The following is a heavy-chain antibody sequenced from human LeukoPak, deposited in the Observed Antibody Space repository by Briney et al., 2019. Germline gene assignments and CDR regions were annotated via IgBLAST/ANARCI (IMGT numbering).Heavy chain of an antibody. V-gene: IGHV3-74*01. J-gene: IGHJ6*02. Sequence: PGGSLRLSCEASGFTFNNYWIHWVRQVPGKGLVWVSRINNDGSSASYVDSVKGRFTISRDNAKNTLFLQMNSLRAEDTAVYYCARRGTGHGMDVWGQGTTVIVSS. D-gene: IGHD1-1*01. CDR2: INNDGSSA. CDR1: GFTFNNYW. CDR3: ARRGTGHGMDV.